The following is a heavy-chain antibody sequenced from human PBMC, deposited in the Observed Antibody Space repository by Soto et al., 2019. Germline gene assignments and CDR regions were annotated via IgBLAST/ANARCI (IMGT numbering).Heavy chain of an antibody. J-gene: IGHJ6*02. V-gene: IGHV3-74*01. D-gene: IGHD3-3*01. CDR2: INSDGSST. Sequence: GGSLRLSCAASGFTFSSYWMHWVRQAPGKGLVWVSRINSDGSSTSYADSVKGRFTISRDNAKNTLYLQMNSLRAEDTAVYYCARVEYTKTNRITIFGVVTPEHYYYGMDVWGQGTTVTVSS. CDR3: ARVEYTKTNRITIFGVVTPEHYYYGMDV. CDR1: GFTFSSYW.